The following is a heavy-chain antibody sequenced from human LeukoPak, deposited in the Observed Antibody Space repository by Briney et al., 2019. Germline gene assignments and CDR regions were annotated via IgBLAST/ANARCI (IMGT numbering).Heavy chain of an antibody. CDR1: GDSISSYY. V-gene: IGHV4-59*01. CDR2: IHYTGST. Sequence: SATLSLTCTVSGDSISSYYWSWIRQSPEKGLEWIGYIHYTGSTYYNPSLRSRVTISVDTSKNQFSLRLISVTAADTAMYYCARSRGNLYFQHWGQGTLVTVSP. J-gene: IGHJ1*01. D-gene: IGHD6-25*01. CDR3: ARSRGNLYFQH.